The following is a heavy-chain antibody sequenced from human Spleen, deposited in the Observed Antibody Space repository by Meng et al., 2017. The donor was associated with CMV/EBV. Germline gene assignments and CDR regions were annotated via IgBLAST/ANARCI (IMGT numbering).Heavy chain of an antibody. D-gene: IGHD3-10*01. Sequence: ASGGTFRSFAISWVRQAPGQGLEWMGGIIPIFGTANYAQKFQGRVTIITDESTTTAYMDLSSLTSEDTAIYYCARERGVGTTRIFDPWGQGTLVTVSS. CDR1: GGTFRSFA. V-gene: IGHV1-69*05. J-gene: IGHJ5*02. CDR3: ARERGVGTTRIFDP. CDR2: IIPIFGTA.